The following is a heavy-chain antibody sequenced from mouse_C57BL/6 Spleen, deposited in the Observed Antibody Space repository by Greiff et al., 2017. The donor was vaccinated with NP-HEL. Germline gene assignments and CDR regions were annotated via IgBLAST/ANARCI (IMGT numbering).Heavy chain of an antibody. J-gene: IGHJ1*03. CDR2: IDPSDSYT. Sequence: QVQLQQPGAELVKPGASVKLSCKASGYTFTSYWMQWVKQRPGQGLEWIGEIDPSDSYTNYNQKFKGKATLTVDTSSSTAYMQLSSLTSEDSAVYYCAKIDYAGYFDVWGTGTTVTVSS. D-gene: IGHD2-4*01. CDR1: GYTFTSYW. CDR3: AKIDYAGYFDV. V-gene: IGHV1-50*01.